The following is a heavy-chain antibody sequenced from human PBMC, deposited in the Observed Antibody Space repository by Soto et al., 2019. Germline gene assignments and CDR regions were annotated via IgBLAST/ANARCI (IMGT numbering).Heavy chain of an antibody. J-gene: IGHJ4*02. CDR1: GFTFSSYG. CDR2: IWYDGSNK. V-gene: IGHV3-33*01. D-gene: IGHD2-2*01. Sequence: HPGGSLRLSCAASGFTFSSYGMHWVRQAPGKGLEWVAVIWYDGSNKYYADSVKGRFTISRDNSKNTLYLQMNSLRAEDTAVYYCAREKVVPGHLTRARPFDYWGQGTLVTVSS. CDR3: AREKVVPGHLTRARPFDY.